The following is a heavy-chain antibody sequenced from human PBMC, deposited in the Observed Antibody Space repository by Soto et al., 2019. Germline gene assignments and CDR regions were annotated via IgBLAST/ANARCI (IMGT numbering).Heavy chain of an antibody. V-gene: IGHV3-30*18. CDR2: ISYDGSNK. Sequence: GSLRLSCAASGFTFSSYGMHWVRQAPGKGLEWVAVISYDGSNKYYADSVKGRFTISRDNSKNTLYLQMNSLRAEDTAVYYCAKSGNCPLDYWGQGTLVTAPQ. CDR3: AKSGNCPLDY. D-gene: IGHD1-26*01. CDR1: GFTFSSYG. J-gene: IGHJ4*02.